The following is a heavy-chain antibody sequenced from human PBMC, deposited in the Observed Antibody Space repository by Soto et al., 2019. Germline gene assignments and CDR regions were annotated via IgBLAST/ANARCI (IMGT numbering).Heavy chain of an antibody. CDR1: GFTFDTCG. Sequence: GGSLRLSCAASGFTFDTCGMHWARQTPGRGLEWVAIVSYDGSNQQYSESVKGRFTISRDNSNNTVFLQMDNLRPEDTGLYHCAKGANYYDSNGFYVFNFWGQGTPVTVSS. CDR2: VSYDGSNQ. V-gene: IGHV3-30*18. D-gene: IGHD3-22*01. CDR3: AKGANYYDSNGFYVFNF. J-gene: IGHJ4*02.